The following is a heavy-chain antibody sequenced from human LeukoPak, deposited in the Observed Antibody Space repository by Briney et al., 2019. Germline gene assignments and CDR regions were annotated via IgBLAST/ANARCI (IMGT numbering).Heavy chain of an antibody. CDR3: ARGLNYDFWSGYYLSPFDY. Sequence: SQTLPLTCAVSGGSVRSGNYYWSWIRQPAGKRLEWIARMYTSGSTNYNPSLKSRVTISVDTSKNQFSLKLSSVTAADTAVYYCARGLNYDFWSGYYLSPFDYWGQGTLVTVSS. V-gene: IGHV4-61*02. CDR1: GGSVRSGNYY. CDR2: MYTSGST. D-gene: IGHD3-3*01. J-gene: IGHJ4*02.